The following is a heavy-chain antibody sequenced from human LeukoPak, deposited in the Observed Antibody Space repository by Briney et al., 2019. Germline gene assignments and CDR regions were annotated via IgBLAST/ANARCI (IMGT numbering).Heavy chain of an antibody. Sequence: GSLRLSCAASGFTFSSYAMSWIRQPPGKGLEWIGEINHSGSTNYNPSLKSRVTISVDTSKNQFSLKLSSVTAADTAVYYCARAPTVTIDYWGQGTLVTVSS. J-gene: IGHJ4*02. D-gene: IGHD4-11*01. CDR2: INHSGST. CDR3: ARAPTVTIDY. CDR1: GFTFSSYA. V-gene: IGHV4-34*01.